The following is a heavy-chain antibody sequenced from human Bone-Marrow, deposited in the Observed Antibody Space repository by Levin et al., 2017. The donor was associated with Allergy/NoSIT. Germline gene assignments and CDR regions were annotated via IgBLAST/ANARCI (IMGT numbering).Heavy chain of an antibody. D-gene: IGHD1-26*01. J-gene: IGHJ3*01. CDR2: IYPSNSDT. V-gene: IGHV5-51*01. Sequence: GESLKISCEGSGYNFAYFWIGWVRQVPGKGLEWMGIIYPSNSDTEYGPSFQGQVAISADNSISTVYLQWSSLNASDTAMYFCARGSGSNPGLSDPFEYWGQGTTVTVSS. CDR1: GYNFAYFW. CDR3: ARGSGSNPGLSDPFEY.